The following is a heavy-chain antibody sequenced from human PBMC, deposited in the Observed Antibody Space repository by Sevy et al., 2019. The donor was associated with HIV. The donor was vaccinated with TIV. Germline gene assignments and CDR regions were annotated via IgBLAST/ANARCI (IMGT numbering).Heavy chain of an antibody. CDR2: IWYDGTNK. V-gene: IGHV3-33*01. CDR1: GFSISGYG. D-gene: IGHD6-19*01. Sequence: GGSLRLSCAASGFSISGYGMHWVRQAPGKGLEWVAVIWYDGTNKEYADYVKGRFTISRDNSKNTLYLQMNGLRAEDTAVYYCAREDIRVAGIGYYFHSWGQGTLVTVSS. J-gene: IGHJ4*02. CDR3: AREDIRVAGIGYYFHS.